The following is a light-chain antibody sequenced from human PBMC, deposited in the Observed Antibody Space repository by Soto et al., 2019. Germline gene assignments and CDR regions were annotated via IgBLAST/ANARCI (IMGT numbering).Light chain of an antibody. CDR2: EVN. Sequence: QSVLTQPASVSGSPGQSITMSCTGTSSDVGGHKFVSWYQHHPGKAPKLLIYEVNNRPSGVSDRFSGSKSGNTASLTISGLQAEDEADYYCNSYTSSSARVFGGGTQLTVL. J-gene: IGLJ2*01. V-gene: IGLV2-14*01. CDR1: SSDVGGHKF. CDR3: NSYTSSSARV.